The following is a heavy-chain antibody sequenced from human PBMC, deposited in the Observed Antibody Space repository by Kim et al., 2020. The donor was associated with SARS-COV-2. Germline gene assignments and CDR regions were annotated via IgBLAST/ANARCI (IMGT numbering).Heavy chain of an antibody. D-gene: IGHD3-10*01. CDR3: ARAGESGWFRVISGMDV. V-gene: IGHV4-59*13. CDR2: IYYSGST. Sequence: SETLSLTCTVSGGSISSYYRSWIRQPPGKGLEWIGHIYYSGSTNYNPSLKSRVTISVDTSKNQFSLKLSSVTAADTAVYYCARAGESGWFRVISGMDVWGQGTTVTVSS. J-gene: IGHJ6*02. CDR1: GGSISSYY.